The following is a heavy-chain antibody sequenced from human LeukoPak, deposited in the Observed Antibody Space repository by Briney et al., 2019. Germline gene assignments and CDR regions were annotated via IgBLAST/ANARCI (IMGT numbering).Heavy chain of an antibody. D-gene: IGHD3-22*01. CDR2: IYSGGST. CDR1: GFTFGDYA. Sequence: PGGSLRLSCRASGFTFGDYAMSWVRQAPGKGLEWVSVIYSGGSTYYADSVKGRFTISRDISKNTLYLQMSSLRAEDTAVYYCARADSSGYQRQFDYWGQGTLVTVSS. CDR3: ARADSSGYQRQFDY. J-gene: IGHJ4*02. V-gene: IGHV3-53*01.